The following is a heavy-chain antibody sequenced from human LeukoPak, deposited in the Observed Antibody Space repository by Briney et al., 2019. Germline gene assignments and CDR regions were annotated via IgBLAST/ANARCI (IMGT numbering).Heavy chain of an antibody. D-gene: IGHD3-22*01. V-gene: IGHV1-24*01. CDR1: GYTLTELS. J-gene: IGHJ3*02. CDR3: ATLRGYDSSGYYYAAFDI. CDR2: FDPEDGET. Sequence: ASVKVSCKVSGYTLTELSMHWVRQAPGKGLEWMGGFDPEDGETIYAQKFQGGVTMTEDTSTDTAYMELSSLRSEDTAVYYCATLRGYDSSGYYYAAFDIWGQGTMVTVSS.